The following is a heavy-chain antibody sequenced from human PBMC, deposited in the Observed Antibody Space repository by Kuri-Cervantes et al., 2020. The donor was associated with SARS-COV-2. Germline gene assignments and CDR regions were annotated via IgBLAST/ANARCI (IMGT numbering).Heavy chain of an antibody. Sequence: SLKISCAASGFTFSDYYMSWIRQAPGKGLEWVSYISSSGSTIYYADSVKGRFTISRDNAKNSLYLQMNSLRAEDTAVYYCARAGDITMIVEYYFDYWGQGTLVTVSS. V-gene: IGHV3-11*04. D-gene: IGHD3-22*01. CDR3: ARAGDITMIVEYYFDY. CDR1: GFTFSDYY. J-gene: IGHJ4*02. CDR2: ISSSGSTI.